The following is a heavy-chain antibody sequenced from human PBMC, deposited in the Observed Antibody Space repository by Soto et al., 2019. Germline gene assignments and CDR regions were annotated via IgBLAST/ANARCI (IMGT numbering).Heavy chain of an antibody. Sequence: QLQLQESGPGLVKPSETLSLTCSVSDDSINSDKYYWGWIRQPPGKGLEWIGSIYYRGNAYYTPSLRTRVTISLDKSKSQFSLKLNSVTAADSAVYFCARLEGLATISYYFDFWGPGALVTVSS. J-gene: IGHJ4*02. V-gene: IGHV4-39*01. CDR2: IYYRGNA. CDR1: DDSINSDKYY. CDR3: ARLEGLATISYYFDF. D-gene: IGHD3-9*01.